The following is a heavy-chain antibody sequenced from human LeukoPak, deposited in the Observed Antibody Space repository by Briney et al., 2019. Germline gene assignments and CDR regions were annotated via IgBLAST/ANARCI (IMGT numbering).Heavy chain of an antibody. CDR2: ISYDGSNK. J-gene: IGHJ4*02. CDR1: GFTFSSYG. V-gene: IGHV3-30*18. Sequence: HPGGSLRLSCAASGFTFSSYGMHWVRQAPGKGLEWVAVISYDGSNKYYADSVKGRFTISRDNSKNTLYLQMNSLRAEDTAVYYCAKGEGSGPERYYFDYWGQGTLVTVSS. CDR3: AKGEGSGPERYYFDY. D-gene: IGHD6-19*01.